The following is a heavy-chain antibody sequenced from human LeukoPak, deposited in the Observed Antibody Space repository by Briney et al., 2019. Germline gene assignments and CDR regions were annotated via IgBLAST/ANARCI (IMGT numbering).Heavy chain of an antibody. CDR1: GGSISSGGYS. D-gene: IGHD2-21*02. CDR2: IYHSGST. CDR3: ASAYCGGDCYSAAYFQH. J-gene: IGHJ1*01. V-gene: IGHV4-30-2*01. Sequence: PSETLSLTCAVSGGSISSGGYSWSWIRQPPGKGLEWIGYIYHSGSTYYNPSLKSRVTISVDRSKNQFSLKLSSVTAADTAVYYCASAYCGGDCYSAAYFQHWGQGTLVTVSS.